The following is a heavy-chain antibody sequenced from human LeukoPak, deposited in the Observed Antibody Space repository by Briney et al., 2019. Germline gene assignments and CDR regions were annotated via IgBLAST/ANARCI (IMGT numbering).Heavy chain of an antibody. V-gene: IGHV3-53*01. D-gene: IGHD4-17*01. Sequence: GGSLRLSCAASGFTFSSNYMSWVRQAPGKGLEWVSVIYSGGSKYYADSVKGRFTISRDNSKNTLHLQMNSLRAEDPAVYYCARFPNYGDHPRFYYYYYMDVWGKGTTVTVSS. CDR1: GFTFSSNY. J-gene: IGHJ6*03. CDR2: IYSGGSK. CDR3: ARFPNYGDHPRFYYYYYMDV.